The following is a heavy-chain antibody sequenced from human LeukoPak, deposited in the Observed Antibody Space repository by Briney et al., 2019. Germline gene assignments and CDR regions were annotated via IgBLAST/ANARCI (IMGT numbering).Heavy chain of an antibody. CDR2: ITGPGGST. Sequence: GGSLRLSCAASGFTFSTYAMSWVRRTPGKGLEWVSAITGPGGSTYYADSEKGRFTISRDNSKNTLYPQMNSLRAEDTAVYYCAKDPPILRWSFDYWGQGTLVTVSS. CDR3: AKDPPILRWSFDY. J-gene: IGHJ4*02. CDR1: GFTFSTYA. D-gene: IGHD4-23*01. V-gene: IGHV3-23*01.